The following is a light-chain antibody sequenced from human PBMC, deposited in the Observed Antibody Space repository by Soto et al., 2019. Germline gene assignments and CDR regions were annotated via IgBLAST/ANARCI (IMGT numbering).Light chain of an antibody. J-gene: IGKJ1*01. CDR2: AAS. V-gene: IGKV1-39*01. CDR1: QSIVTY. CDR3: QQSYSTWWT. Sequence: DIQMTQSPSSLSSSVGDRVTITCRASQSIVTYVNWYLQKPGEAPKLLVYAASTLQGGVPSRFSGSGSGTDFTLTISSRQPEDFATDYCQQSYSTWWTFGQGTKVEIK.